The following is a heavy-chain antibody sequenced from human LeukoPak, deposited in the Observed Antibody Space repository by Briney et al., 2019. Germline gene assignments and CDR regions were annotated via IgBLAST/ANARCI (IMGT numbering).Heavy chain of an antibody. Sequence: PGGSLRLSCAASGFTFSNYAMGWVRQAPGKGLQWVSLIFGSGGITYYVHSVKGRFTISRDNSKNTVHLQMSSLRAEDTAIYYCAPDLRGSARSLDDWGQGTLDTLSS. CDR1: GFTFSNYA. CDR3: APDLRGSARSLDD. V-gene: IGHV3-23*01. D-gene: IGHD6-25*01. CDR2: IFGSGGIT. J-gene: IGHJ4*02.